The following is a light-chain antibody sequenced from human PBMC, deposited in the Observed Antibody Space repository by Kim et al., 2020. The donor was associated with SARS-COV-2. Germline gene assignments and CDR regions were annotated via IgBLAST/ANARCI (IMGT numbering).Light chain of an antibody. CDR3: QVWAGNTYV. CDR2: RDH. J-gene: IGLJ1*01. V-gene: IGLV3-9*01. CDR1: NIGTKT. Sequence: GAPGQTAGVSCGGENIGTKTVHWYQQTPGQAPVLVICRDHNRPSGIPERFSASKSMNTATLTISRAQVEDEADYYCQVWAGNTYVFGTGTKVTVL.